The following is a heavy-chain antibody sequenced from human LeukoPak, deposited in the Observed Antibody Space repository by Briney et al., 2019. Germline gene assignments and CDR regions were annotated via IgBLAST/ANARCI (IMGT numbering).Heavy chain of an antibody. Sequence: GGSLRLSCAASGFTFSDYYMSWIRQAPGKGLERVSYISSSGSTIYYADSVKGRFTISRDNAKNSLYLQMNSLRAEDTAVYYCARDLSVAGTRSNAFDIWGQGTMVTVSS. CDR1: GFTFSDYY. CDR2: ISSSGSTI. D-gene: IGHD6-19*01. J-gene: IGHJ3*02. CDR3: ARDLSVAGTRSNAFDI. V-gene: IGHV3-11*04.